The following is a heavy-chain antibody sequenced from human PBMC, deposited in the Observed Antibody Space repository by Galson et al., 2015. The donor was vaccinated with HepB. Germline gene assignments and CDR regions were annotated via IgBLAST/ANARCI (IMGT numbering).Heavy chain of an antibody. J-gene: IGHJ6*02. Sequence: SLRLSCAASGFTFSSNNMHWVRQAPGKGLEWVAVIWLDGSNRYHADSVKGRFTISRDNSKNTLFLQMSSLRVGDTAVYYCARDKDDAMDVWGQGTTVTVSS. D-gene: IGHD2-15*01. CDR3: ARDKDDAMDV. V-gene: IGHV3-33*08. CDR2: IWLDGSNR. CDR1: GFTFSSNN.